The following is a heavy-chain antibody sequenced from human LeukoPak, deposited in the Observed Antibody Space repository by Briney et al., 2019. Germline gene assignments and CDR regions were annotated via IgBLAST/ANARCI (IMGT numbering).Heavy chain of an antibody. CDR3: ARDQSAP. V-gene: IGHV3-21*01. J-gene: IGHJ5*02. Sequence: GGSLRLSCAASGFTFSSYSMNWVRQAPGKGLEWVSSISSSSSYIYYAGSVKGRFTISRDNAKNSLYLQMNSLRAEDTAVYYCARDQSAPWGQGTLVTVSS. CDR1: GFTFSSYS. CDR2: ISSSSSYI.